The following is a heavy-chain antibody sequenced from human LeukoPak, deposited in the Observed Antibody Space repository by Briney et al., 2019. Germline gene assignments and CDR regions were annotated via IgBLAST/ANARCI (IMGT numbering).Heavy chain of an antibody. CDR2: IGGSGGYT. J-gene: IGHJ4*02. V-gene: IGHV3-23*01. D-gene: IGHD2/OR15-2a*01. CDR3: AKDEPLLRH. CDR1: GFTFSIYA. Sequence: PGGSLRLSCAASGFTFSIYAMSWVRQAPGKGLEWVSAIGGSGGYTYYADSVRGRFIISRDNSKNTLFLQMNSLRAEDTAVYYCAKDEPLLRHWGQGTLVTVSS.